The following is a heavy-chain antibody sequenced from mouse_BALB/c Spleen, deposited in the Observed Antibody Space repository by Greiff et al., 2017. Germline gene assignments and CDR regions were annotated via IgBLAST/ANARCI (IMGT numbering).Heavy chain of an antibody. CDR1: GFNIKDTY. V-gene: IGHV14-3*02. Sequence: EVQLQQSGAELVKPGASVKLSCTASGFNIKDTYMHWVKQRPEQGLEWIGRIDPANGNTKYDPKFQGKATITADTSSNTAYLQLSSLTSEDTAVYYCARRALLRLPIYWGQGTTLTVAS. J-gene: IGHJ2*01. CDR2: IDPANGNT. CDR3: ARRALLRLPIY. D-gene: IGHD1-2*01.